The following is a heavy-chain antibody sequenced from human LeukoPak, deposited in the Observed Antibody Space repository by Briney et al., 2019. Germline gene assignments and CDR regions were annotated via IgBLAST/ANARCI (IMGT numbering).Heavy chain of an antibody. CDR1: GFTFSDYY. D-gene: IGHD2-2*01. V-gene: IGHV3-11*04. CDR3: ARLPAYCSSTSCYYDY. CDR2: ISSSGSTI. J-gene: IGHJ4*02. Sequence: PGGSLRLSCAASGFTFSDYYVSWIRQAPGKGLEWVSYISSSGSTIYDADSVKGRFTISRDNAKNSLYLQMNSLRAEDTAVYYCARLPAYCSSTSCYYDYWGQGTLVTVSS.